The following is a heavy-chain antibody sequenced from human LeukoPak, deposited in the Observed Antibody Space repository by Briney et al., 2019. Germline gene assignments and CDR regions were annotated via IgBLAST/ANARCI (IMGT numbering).Heavy chain of an antibody. CDR2: IYPGDSDT. D-gene: IGHD3-10*01. CDR3: ARRGEEGETSEYFQN. J-gene: IGHJ1*01. V-gene: IGHV5-51*01. CDR1: GYSFTNYW. Sequence: GESLKISYKGSGYSFTNYWIGWVRQMPGKGLEWLGFIYPGDSDTRYSPSFQGQATISADKSISTAYLQWSSLKASDTAMYYCARRGEEGETSEYFQNWGQGTLVIVSS.